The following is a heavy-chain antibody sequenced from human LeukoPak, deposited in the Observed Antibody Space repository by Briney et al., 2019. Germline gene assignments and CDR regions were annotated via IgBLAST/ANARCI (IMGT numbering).Heavy chain of an antibody. V-gene: IGHV1-2*02. CDR1: GYTFTDYY. J-gene: IGHJ4*02. D-gene: IGHD2/OR15-2a*01. CDR2: INPNTGGT. Sequence: ASVKVSCKASGYTFTDYYIHWVRQAPGQGLEWMGWINPNTGGTNYAQKFQGRVTMTRDTSISTVYMELSRLRSDDTAVYYCARPYCNSRSCHDYFDYWGQGTLVTVSS. CDR3: ARPYCNSRSCHDYFDY.